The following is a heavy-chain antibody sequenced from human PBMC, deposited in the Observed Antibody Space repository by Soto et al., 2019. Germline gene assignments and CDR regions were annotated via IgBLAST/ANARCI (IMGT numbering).Heavy chain of an antibody. CDR3: AKDIGIAVAGTTGGVLNRDYYYGMDV. CDR1: GFTFDDYA. D-gene: IGHD6-19*01. V-gene: IGHV3-9*03. Sequence: EVQLVESGGGLVQPGRSLRLSCAASGFTFDDYAMHWVRQAPGKGLEWVSGISWNSGSIGYADSVKGRFTISRDNAKNSLYLKMNSLRAEDMALYYCAKDIGIAVAGTTGGVLNRDYYYGMDVWGQGTTVTVSS. J-gene: IGHJ6*02. CDR2: ISWNSGSI.